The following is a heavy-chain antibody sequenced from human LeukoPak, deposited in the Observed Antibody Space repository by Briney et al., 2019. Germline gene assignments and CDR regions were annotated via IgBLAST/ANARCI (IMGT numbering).Heavy chain of an antibody. J-gene: IGHJ4*02. V-gene: IGHV4-59*01. D-gene: IGHD3-3*01. CDR3: ARGENYDFWSGSVSFDY. CDR1: GGSISSYY. Sequence: SETLSLTCTVSGGSISSYYWSWIRQPPGKGLEWIGYNYYSGSTNYNPSLKSRITISVDTSKNQFSLKLSSVTAADTAVYYCARGENYDFWSGSVSFDYWGQGTLVTVSS. CDR2: NYYSGST.